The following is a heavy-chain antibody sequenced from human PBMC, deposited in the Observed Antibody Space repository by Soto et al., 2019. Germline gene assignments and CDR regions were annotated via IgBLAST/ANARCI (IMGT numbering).Heavy chain of an antibody. CDR2: INAGNGNT. Sequence: QVQLVQSGAEEKKPGASVKVSCKASGYTFTSYAMHWVRQAPGQRLEWMGWINAGNGNTKYSQKFQGRVTITKDTSASTAYMELSSLRSEDTAVYYCARGTVVTHFDYWGQGTLVTVSS. V-gene: IGHV1-3*05. D-gene: IGHD2-15*01. J-gene: IGHJ4*02. CDR3: ARGTVVTHFDY. CDR1: GYTFTSYA.